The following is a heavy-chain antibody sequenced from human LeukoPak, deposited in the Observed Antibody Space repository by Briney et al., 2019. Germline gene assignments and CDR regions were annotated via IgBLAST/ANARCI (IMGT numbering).Heavy chain of an antibody. CDR2: MNPNSGNT. D-gene: IGHD2-2*01. Sequence: ASVKVSCKASGYTFTSYDINWVRQATGQGLEWMGWMNPNSGNTGYAQKFQGRVTMTTDTSTSTAYMELRSLRSDDTAVYYCARAPPMPYCSSTSCYGFDPWGQGTLVTVSS. CDR3: ARAPPMPYCSSTSCYGFDP. CDR1: GYTFTSYD. V-gene: IGHV1-8*01. J-gene: IGHJ5*02.